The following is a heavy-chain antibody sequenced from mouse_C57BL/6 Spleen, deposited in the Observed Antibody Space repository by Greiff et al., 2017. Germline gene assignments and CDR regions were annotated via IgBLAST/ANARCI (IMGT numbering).Heavy chain of an antibody. CDR2: LYPGDGDT. D-gene: IGHD2-4*01. CDR1: GYAFSSYW. V-gene: IGHV1-80*01. Sequence: VQLQQSGAELVKPGASVKISCKASGYAFSSYWMNWVRQRPGKGLEWIGQLYPGDGDTNYNGKFKGKATLTADKATSTAYMQLSSLTSEDSAVYFCARSGYDYDSGYFGVWGTGTTVTVSS. J-gene: IGHJ1*03. CDR3: ARSGYDYDSGYFGV.